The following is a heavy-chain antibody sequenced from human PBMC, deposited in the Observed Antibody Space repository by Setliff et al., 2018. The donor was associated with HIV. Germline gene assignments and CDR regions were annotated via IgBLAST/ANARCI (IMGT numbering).Heavy chain of an antibody. D-gene: IGHD1-1*01. Sequence: SETLSLTCTISGGSFSSGNYYWSWIRQPAGKGLEWIGHIYSIENTNYNPSLKSRVIISVDTSQNQFSLKLSSVTAADTAVYYCARAKSRLEPTLGWGQGTLVTVSS. V-gene: IGHV4-61*09. J-gene: IGHJ4*02. CDR2: IYSIENT. CDR3: ARAKSRLEPTLG. CDR1: GGSFSSGNYY.